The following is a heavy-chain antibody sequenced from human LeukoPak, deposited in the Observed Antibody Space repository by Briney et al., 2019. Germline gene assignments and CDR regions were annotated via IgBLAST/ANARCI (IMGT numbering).Heavy chain of an antibody. CDR3: ARGNGIVGATTLDY. CDR2: IYYRGST. CDR1: GGSIRNYY. D-gene: IGHD1-26*01. Sequence: SQTLSLTCTVSGGSIRNYYWSWIRQPPGKGLEWIGYIYYRGSTHFTPSLRSRATISVDTSKNHFSLKMNSVTAADTAVYYCARGNGIVGATTLDYWGQGTLVTVSS. J-gene: IGHJ4*02. V-gene: IGHV4-59*01.